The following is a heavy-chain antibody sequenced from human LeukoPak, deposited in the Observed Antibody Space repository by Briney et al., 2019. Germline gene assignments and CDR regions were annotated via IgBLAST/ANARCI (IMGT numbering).Heavy chain of an antibody. D-gene: IGHD2-8*02. Sequence: GGSLRLSCAASGYTFRNYGMHWVRQATGKGLEWVSFIWSDGNNRFYADSVKGRFTISRDNSKNMLYLQMDTLRSEDTALYYCAKDPGASVSGFHMDVWGKGTTVIVSS. CDR2: IWSDGNNR. CDR1: GYTFRNYG. J-gene: IGHJ6*03. V-gene: IGHV3-30*02. CDR3: AKDPGASVSGFHMDV.